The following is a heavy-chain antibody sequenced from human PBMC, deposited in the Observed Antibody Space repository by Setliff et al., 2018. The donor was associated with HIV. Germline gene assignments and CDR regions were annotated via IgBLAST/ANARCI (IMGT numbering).Heavy chain of an antibody. J-gene: IGHJ4*02. D-gene: IGHD3-10*01. V-gene: IGHV3-30*04. CDR3: AREKGNTPTAYYLDY. CDR1: GFTFNAYS. Sequence: PGGSLRLSCAASGFTFNAYSIHWVRQAPGKGLEWVAVISDDGGQTYYAGSVEGRFTIFRDNSKNTMYLQMHSLRGDDTAIYYCAREKGNTPTAYYLDYWGQGTLVTVSS. CDR2: ISDDGGQT.